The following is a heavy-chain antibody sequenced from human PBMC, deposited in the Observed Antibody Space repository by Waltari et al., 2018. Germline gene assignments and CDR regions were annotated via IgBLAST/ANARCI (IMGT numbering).Heavy chain of an antibody. Sequence: EVQLVASGGDLVLPGGSLRLSCAASGFTFSRHSMNWVRQAPGKGLEWVSFLSDSGRTIYYADSVKGRFTISRDNARNSLYLQMNSLRAEDTAVYYCARVDSFQDTSGYYYPTPYYFDSWGQGTLVTVSS. CDR3: ARVDSFQDTSGYYYPTPYYFDS. CDR1: GFTFSRHS. V-gene: IGHV3-48*01. CDR2: LSDSGRTI. J-gene: IGHJ4*02. D-gene: IGHD3-22*01.